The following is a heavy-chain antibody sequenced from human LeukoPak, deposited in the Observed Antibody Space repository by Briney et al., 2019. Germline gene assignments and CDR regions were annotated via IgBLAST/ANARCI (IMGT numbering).Heavy chain of an antibody. V-gene: IGHV4-34*01. CDR1: VGSFSGYY. Sequence: PSETLSLTCAVYVGSFSGYYWSWIRQPPGKGLEWIAEINHSGSTNYNPSLKSRVTISVDTSKNRFSLKLSSVTAADTAVYYCARAPAAAGTIDYWGQGTLVTVSS. CDR2: INHSGST. D-gene: IGHD6-13*01. CDR3: ARAPAAAGTIDY. J-gene: IGHJ4*02.